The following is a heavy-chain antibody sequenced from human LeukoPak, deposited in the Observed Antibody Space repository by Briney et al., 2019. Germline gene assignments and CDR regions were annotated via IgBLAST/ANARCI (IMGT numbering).Heavy chain of an antibody. D-gene: IGHD2-21*02. J-gene: IGHJ4*02. CDR2: ISSSSSYI. Sequence: GGSLRLSCAASGFTFSSYSMNWVRQAPGKGLEWVSSISSSSSYIYYADSVKGRFTISRDNAKNSLYLQVNSLRAEDTAVYYCATVNCGGDCYSPSYFDYWGQGALVTVSS. V-gene: IGHV3-21*01. CDR3: ATVNCGGDCYSPSYFDY. CDR1: GFTFSSYS.